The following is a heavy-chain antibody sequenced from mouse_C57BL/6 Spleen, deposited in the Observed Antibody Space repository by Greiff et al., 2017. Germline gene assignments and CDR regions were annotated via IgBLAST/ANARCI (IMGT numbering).Heavy chain of an antibody. CDR3: ALEDFDLGYAMDY. J-gene: IGHJ4*01. Sequence: EVKLMESGPGLVKPSQSLSLTCSVTGYSITSGYYWNWIRQFPGNKLEWMGYISYDGSNNYNPSLKNRISITRDTSKNQFFLKLSSVTTEDTATYYCALEDFDLGYAMDYWGQGTSVTVSS. CDR2: ISYDGSN. V-gene: IGHV3-6*01. CDR1: GYSITSGYY.